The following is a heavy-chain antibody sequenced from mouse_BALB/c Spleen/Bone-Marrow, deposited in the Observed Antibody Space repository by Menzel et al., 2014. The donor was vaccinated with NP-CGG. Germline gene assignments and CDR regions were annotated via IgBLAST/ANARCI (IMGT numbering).Heavy chain of an antibody. CDR2: INPGSGGT. Sequence: QVQLKESGAELVRPGTSVKVSCKASGYAFTNYLIEWVKQRPGQGLEWTGVINPGSGGTNYNEKFKGKATLTADKSSSTAYMQLSSLTSDDSAVYFCARDGDYDEGYAMDYWGQGTSVTVSS. J-gene: IGHJ4*01. D-gene: IGHD2-4*01. CDR3: ARDGDYDEGYAMDY. CDR1: GYAFTNYL. V-gene: IGHV1-54*01.